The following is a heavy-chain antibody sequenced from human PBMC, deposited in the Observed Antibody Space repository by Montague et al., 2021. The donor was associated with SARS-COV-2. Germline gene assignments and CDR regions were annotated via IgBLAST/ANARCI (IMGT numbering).Heavy chain of an antibody. CDR1: GFTLSSYW. V-gene: IGHV3-74*01. D-gene: IGHD3-10*01. CDR2: INSDGSNT. J-gene: IGHJ3*01. CDR3: ARYYVSGNYGFDL. Sequence: SLRLSCAASGFTLSSYWMHWARQAPGKGLVWVSRINSDGSNTNYADSVKGRFTISRDNAKNTLYLQMISLRAEDTAVYYCARYYVSGNYGFDLWGQGTMVTASS.